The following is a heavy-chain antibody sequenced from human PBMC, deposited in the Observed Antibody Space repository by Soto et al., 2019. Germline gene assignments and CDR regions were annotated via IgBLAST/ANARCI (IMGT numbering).Heavy chain of an antibody. CDR2: IYYTGKT. CDR1: GDYIHVGGYY. Sequence: SETLSLTCSVSGDYIHVGGYYWTWIRQRPGKGLEWMGYIYYTGKTYYNPSLESRLTMSVDRSKNQFSLRLTSVTAADTAVYFCGRDLTSNANCIDPWGQGTLVTVPQ. D-gene: IGHD2-2*01. CDR3: GRDLTSNANCIDP. V-gene: IGHV4-30-4*01. J-gene: IGHJ5*02.